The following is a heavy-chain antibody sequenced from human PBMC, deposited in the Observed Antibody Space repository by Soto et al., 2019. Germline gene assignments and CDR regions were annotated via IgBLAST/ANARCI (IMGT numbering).Heavy chain of an antibody. CDR3: ARSHNSADYGGRGTFHY. D-gene: IGHD4-17*01. CDR1: GVFTSTNNW. CDR2: AYHSGST. V-gene: IGHV4-4*02. J-gene: IGHJ4*02. Sequence: PSKTLSRTCTVSGVFTSTNNWWSWVRQPPGKGLEWIGDAYHSGSTEYNPSLKSRVSISVDKSKNQISLKLTSATAADTAVYYCARSHNSADYGGRGTFHYWGQGTLGTVSS.